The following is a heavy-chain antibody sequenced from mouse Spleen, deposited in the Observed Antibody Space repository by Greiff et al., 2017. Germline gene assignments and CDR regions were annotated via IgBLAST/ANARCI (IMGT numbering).Heavy chain of an antibody. Sequence: DVKLVESGGGLVKPGGSLKLSCAASGFTFSDYYMYWVRQTPEKRLEWVATISDGGSYTYYPDSVKGRFTISRDNAKNNLYLQMSSLKSEDTAMYYCARDRGYAMDYWGQGTSVTVSS. V-gene: IGHV5-4*02. CDR2: ISDGGSYT. CDR3: ARDRGYAMDY. CDR1: GFTFSDYY. J-gene: IGHJ4*01.